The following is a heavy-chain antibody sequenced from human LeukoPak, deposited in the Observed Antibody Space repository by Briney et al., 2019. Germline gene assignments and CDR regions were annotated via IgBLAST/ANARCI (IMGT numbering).Heavy chain of an antibody. CDR1: GYTFTTYG. CDR3: ARDDFSGWFPGNFDY. Sequence: ATVKVSCKASGYTFTTYGISWVRQAPGQGLEWMGWISAYNGNTNSAQKLQGRVTMTTDTSTSTAYMDLRSLRSDDTAMYYCARDDFSGWFPGNFDYWGQGTLVTVSS. V-gene: IGHV1-18*01. D-gene: IGHD6-19*01. J-gene: IGHJ4*02. CDR2: ISAYNGNT.